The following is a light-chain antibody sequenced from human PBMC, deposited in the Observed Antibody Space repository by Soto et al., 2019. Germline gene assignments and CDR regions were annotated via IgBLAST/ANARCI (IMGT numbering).Light chain of an antibody. V-gene: IGKV3-11*01. CDR2: DSS. J-gene: IGKJ5*01. CDR3: QQRKNWPPIT. CDR1: QNVDKF. Sequence: EIELTHSPATLALSPGETAALSCSASQNVDKFLAWYQQRPGQPPRLLIFDSSNRATGVPVRFSGSGSGTVFTLTIGSLEPEDSAVYYCQQRKNWPPITFGQGTRLEIK.